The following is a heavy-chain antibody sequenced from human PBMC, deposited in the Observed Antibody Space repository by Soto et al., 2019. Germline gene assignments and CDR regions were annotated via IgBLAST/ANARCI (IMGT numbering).Heavy chain of an antibody. CDR3: ARDDKAVVVAATTDAFDI. J-gene: IGHJ3*02. D-gene: IGHD2-15*01. Sequence: GGSLRLSCAASGFTFSDYYMSWIRQAPGKGLEWVSYISSSGSTIYYADSVKGRFTISRDNAKNSLYLQMNSLRAEDTAVYYCARDDKAVVVAATTDAFDIWGQGTMVTVSS. CDR1: GFTFSDYY. CDR2: ISSSGSTI. V-gene: IGHV3-11*01.